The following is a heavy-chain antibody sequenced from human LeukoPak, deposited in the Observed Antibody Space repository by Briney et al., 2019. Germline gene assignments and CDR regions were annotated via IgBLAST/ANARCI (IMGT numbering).Heavy chain of an antibody. Sequence: PSETLSLTCTVSGGSLGRSNTYWGWIRQTPGKGLEWLGTILHSGYTYNNPSLKSRVTMSVDSSKNQFSLSLSSVTAADTAVYLCARHRGGGGYHYMDVWGKGTTVIVSS. CDR1: GGSLGRSNTY. D-gene: IGHD2-21*01. V-gene: IGHV4-39*01. CDR3: ARHRGGGGYHYMDV. CDR2: ILHSGYT. J-gene: IGHJ6*03.